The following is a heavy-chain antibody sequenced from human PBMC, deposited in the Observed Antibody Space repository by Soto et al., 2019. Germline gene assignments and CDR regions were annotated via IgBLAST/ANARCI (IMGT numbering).Heavy chain of an antibody. J-gene: IGHJ5*02. D-gene: IGHD5-12*01. CDR3: ARNRSGSAFDQ. Sequence: PSQTLSLTCALSGYSISSSNWWGWIRQPPGKGLEWIGYIYYSGSTYYNPSLKSRVTLSVDTSTNQFSLKLSSVTAVDTAVYYCARNRSGSAFDQWGHGTMVTVSS. CDR2: IYYSGST. CDR1: GYSISSSNW. V-gene: IGHV4-28*02.